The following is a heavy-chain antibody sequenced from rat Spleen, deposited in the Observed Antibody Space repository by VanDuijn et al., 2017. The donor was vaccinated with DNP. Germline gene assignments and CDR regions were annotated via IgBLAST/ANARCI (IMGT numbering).Heavy chain of an antibody. Sequence: VQLKESGPGLVQPSQTLSLTCTVSGFSLISYGVSWVRQPPGKGLEWVATITSDGSSTYYRVSVKGRFTISRENAKRTLYLQMDGLRSEDTATYYCTKAGGYSPWYFDYWGQGVMVTVSS. D-gene: IGHD1-11*01. CDR3: TKAGGYSPWYFDY. CDR1: GFSLISYG. V-gene: IGHV5-29*01. CDR2: ITSDGSST. J-gene: IGHJ2*01.